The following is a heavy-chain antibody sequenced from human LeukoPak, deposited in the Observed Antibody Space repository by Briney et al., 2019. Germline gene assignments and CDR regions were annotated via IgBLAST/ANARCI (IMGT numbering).Heavy chain of an antibody. V-gene: IGHV4-30-2*01. J-gene: IGHJ4*02. CDR2: INHSGST. CDR1: VGSISSGGYS. CDR3: ARTSSRGYSSGWYGS. Sequence: PSETLSLTCAVSVGSISSGGYSWNWIRQPPGKGLEWIGEINHSGSTNYNPSLKSRVTISVDTSKNQFSLKLSSVTAADTAVYYCARTSSRGYSSGWYGSWGQGTLVTVSS. D-gene: IGHD6-19*01.